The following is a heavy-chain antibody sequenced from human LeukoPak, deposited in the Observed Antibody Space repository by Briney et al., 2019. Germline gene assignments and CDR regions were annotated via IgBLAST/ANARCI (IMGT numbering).Heavy chain of an antibody. J-gene: IGHJ4*02. V-gene: IGHV3-7*01. Sequence: GGSLRLSCAASGFTFSSYWMTWVRQAPGKGLEWVANIKNDGTVKNYVDSVKGRFTISRDNAKNSLYLQMNSLRAEDTGVYYCAKDSYSKGDYWGQGVLVTVSS. D-gene: IGHD5-18*01. CDR2: IKNDGTVK. CDR1: GFTFSSYW. CDR3: AKDSYSKGDY.